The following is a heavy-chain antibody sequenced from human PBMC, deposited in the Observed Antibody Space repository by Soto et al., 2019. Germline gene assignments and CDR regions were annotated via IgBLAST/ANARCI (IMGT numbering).Heavy chain of an antibody. D-gene: IGHD6-13*01. CDR1: GFTFSTYA. Sequence: EVQLLESGGGLVQPGGSLRLSCAASGFTFSTYAMSWVRQAPGKGLEWVSAIRASDGNTYYADSVRGRITICRDNSKNTLYLQVNSLRVEDTAVYYCVKEGGSSGSSCFDYWGQGTLVTVSS. J-gene: IGHJ4*02. V-gene: IGHV3-23*01. CDR3: VKEGGSSGSSCFDY. CDR2: IRASDGNT.